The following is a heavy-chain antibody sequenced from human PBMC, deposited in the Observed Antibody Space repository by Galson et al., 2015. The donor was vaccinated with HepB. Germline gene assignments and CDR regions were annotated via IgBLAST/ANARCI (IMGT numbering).Heavy chain of an antibody. Sequence: SVKVSCKASGYTFTRHGISWVRQAPGQGLEWMGWISAYNGNTNYAQKLQGRVTMTTDTSTSTAYMELSSLRSEDTAVYYCARVRVAGTGFDYWGQGTLVTVSS. J-gene: IGHJ4*02. CDR2: ISAYNGNT. D-gene: IGHD6-19*01. V-gene: IGHV1-18*01. CDR1: GYTFTRHG. CDR3: ARVRVAGTGFDY.